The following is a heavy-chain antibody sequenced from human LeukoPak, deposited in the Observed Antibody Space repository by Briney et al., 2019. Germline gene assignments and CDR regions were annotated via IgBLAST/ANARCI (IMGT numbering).Heavy chain of an antibody. V-gene: IGHV3-23*01. Sequence: GGSLRLSCAASGFTFSSYAISWVRQAPGMGLEWVSAISGSGGSTYYADSVKGRFTISRDNSKNTLYLQMNSLRAEDTAVYYCAKDRAVATPYYFDYWGQGTLVTVSS. CDR1: GFTFSSYA. CDR2: ISGSGGST. CDR3: AKDRAVATPYYFDY. D-gene: IGHD2-21*02. J-gene: IGHJ4*02.